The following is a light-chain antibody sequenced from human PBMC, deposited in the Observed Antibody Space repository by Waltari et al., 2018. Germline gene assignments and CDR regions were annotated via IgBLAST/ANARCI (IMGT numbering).Light chain of an antibody. CDR1: QSVSRY. J-gene: IGKJ1*01. CDR3: QHHVRLPAT. Sequence: EIVLTQSPGTLSLSPAERATLSCRASQSVSRYLAWYQQKPGQAPRLLIYAASTRATGIPDRFSGSGSGTDFSLTISRLEPEDFAVYFCQHHVRLPATFGQGTKVEIK. CDR2: AAS. V-gene: IGKV3-20*01.